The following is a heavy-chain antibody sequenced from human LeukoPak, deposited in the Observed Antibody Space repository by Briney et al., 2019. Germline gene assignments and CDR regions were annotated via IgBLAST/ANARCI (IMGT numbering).Heavy chain of an antibody. Sequence: ASVKVSCKASGYTFTGYYMRWVRQAPGQGLEWMGWINPNSGGPNYAQKFQGRVTIARDTSISTAYMELSRLRSDDTAVYYCARRRDYYDSRGLDYWGQGTLVTVPS. D-gene: IGHD3-22*01. V-gene: IGHV1-2*02. CDR2: INPNSGGP. J-gene: IGHJ4*02. CDR1: GYTFTGYY. CDR3: ARRRDYYDSRGLDY.